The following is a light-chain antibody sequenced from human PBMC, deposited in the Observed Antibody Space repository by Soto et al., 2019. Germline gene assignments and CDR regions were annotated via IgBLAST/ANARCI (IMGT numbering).Light chain of an antibody. J-gene: IGLJ7*01. V-gene: IGLV1-40*01. CDR3: QSYDNDKSGYAV. CDR1: YSNIGAGSD. Sequence: QSVLTQPPSVSGAPGQRVTISCTGTYSNIGAGSDVHWYQHLPGTAPKLLIYSNNNRPSGVPDRFSGSKSGASASLAITGLQAEDEADYYCQSYDNDKSGYAVFGGGTQLTVL. CDR2: SNN.